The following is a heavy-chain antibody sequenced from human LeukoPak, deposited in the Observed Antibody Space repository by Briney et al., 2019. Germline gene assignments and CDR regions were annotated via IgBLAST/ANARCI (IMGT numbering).Heavy chain of an antibody. J-gene: IGHJ4*02. V-gene: IGHV4-59*01. D-gene: IGHD3-10*01. CDR1: GGSISSYY. Sequence: SETLSLTCTVSGGSISSYYWSWIRQPPGKGLEWIGHIYDSGSTNYNPSLKSRVTVSLDTSKSQFSLKLSSVTAADTAVYYCAREGYYGSGNLDYWGQGTLVTVSS. CDR2: IYDSGST. CDR3: AREGYYGSGNLDY.